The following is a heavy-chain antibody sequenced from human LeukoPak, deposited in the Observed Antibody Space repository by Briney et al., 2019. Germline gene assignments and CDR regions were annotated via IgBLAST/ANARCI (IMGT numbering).Heavy chain of an antibody. J-gene: IGHJ5*02. D-gene: IGHD3-10*02. CDR2: IYHSGST. CDR3: ARERRITMFAPWSPQRYNWFDP. Sequence: SETLSLTCTVSGYSISSGYYWGWIRQPPGKGLEWIGSIYHSGSTYYNPSLKSRVTISVDTSKNQFSLKLSSVTAADTAVYYCARERRITMFAPWSPQRYNWFDPWGQGTLVTVSS. CDR1: GYSISSGYY. V-gene: IGHV4-38-2*02.